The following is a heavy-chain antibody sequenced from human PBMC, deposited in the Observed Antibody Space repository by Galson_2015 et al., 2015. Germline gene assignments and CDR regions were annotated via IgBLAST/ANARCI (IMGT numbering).Heavy chain of an antibody. Sequence: SLRLSCAASGFRFSSYTMSWVRQAPGKGLEWVSTIFQSGTILSGGERYYADSVKGRFTISRDDSENTVILQMNSLRADDTAFYCCVRGAPGDCSSTSCALMDVWGQGTTVTVSS. CDR3: VRGAPGDCSSTSCALMDV. CDR2: IFQSGTILSGGER. D-gene: IGHD2-2*01. CDR1: GFRFSSYT. V-gene: IGHV3-23*01. J-gene: IGHJ6*02.